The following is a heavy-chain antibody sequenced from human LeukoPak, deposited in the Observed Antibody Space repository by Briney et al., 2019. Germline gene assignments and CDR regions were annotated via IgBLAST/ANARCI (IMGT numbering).Heavy chain of an antibody. CDR1: GFTFSSYG. CDR2: ISYDGSNK. D-gene: IGHD3-22*01. Sequence: PGGSLRLSCAASGFTFSSYGMHWVRQAPGKGLEWVAVISYDGSNKYYADSVKGRFTISRDNSKNSLYLQMNSLRAEDTAVYYCAKGGYSYDGSGHNYFDYWGQGTLVTVSA. J-gene: IGHJ4*02. V-gene: IGHV3-30*18. CDR3: AKGGYSYDGSGHNYFDY.